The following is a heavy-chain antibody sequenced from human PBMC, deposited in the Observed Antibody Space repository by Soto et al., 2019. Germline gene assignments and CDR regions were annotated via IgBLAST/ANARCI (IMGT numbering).Heavy chain of an antibody. CDR2: VIPTLGTA. CDR1: GGPFNNHA. Sequence: QVQLVQSGAEVKKPGSSVKVSCKTSGGPFNNHAINWVRQAPGQGLEWVGLVIPTLGTADYAQKFQGRVTMTADEVTNPAYMELSSLRSDDTGVYYCASDYGEIDAFDIWGQGTSVTVSS. D-gene: IGHD4-17*01. V-gene: IGHV1-69*01. J-gene: IGHJ3*02. CDR3: ASDYGEIDAFDI.